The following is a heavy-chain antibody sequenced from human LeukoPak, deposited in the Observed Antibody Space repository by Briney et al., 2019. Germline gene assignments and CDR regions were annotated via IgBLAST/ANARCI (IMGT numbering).Heavy chain of an antibody. J-gene: IGHJ1*01. V-gene: IGHV4-38-2*01. D-gene: IGHD1-14*01. CDR2: IYHSGST. Sequence: SETLSVTCAVSGYSISSGYYWGWIRQPPGKGLEWIGSIYHSGSTYYNPSLKSRVTISVDTSKNQFSLKLSSVTAADTAVYYCARANTEKYFQHWGQGTLVTVSS. CDR3: ARANTEKYFQH. CDR1: GYSISSGYY.